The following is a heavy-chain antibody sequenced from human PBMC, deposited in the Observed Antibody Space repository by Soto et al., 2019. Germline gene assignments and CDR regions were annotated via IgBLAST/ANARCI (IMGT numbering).Heavy chain of an antibody. CDR3: ARGPSPYYFDY. Sequence: SETLSLTCTVSGGPISSYYWSWIRQPPGKGLEWIGYIYYSGSTNYNPSLKSRVTISVDTSKNQFSLKLSSVTAADTAVYYCARGPSPYYFDYWGQGTLVTVSS. V-gene: IGHV4-59*01. CDR2: IYYSGST. J-gene: IGHJ4*02. CDR1: GGPISSYY.